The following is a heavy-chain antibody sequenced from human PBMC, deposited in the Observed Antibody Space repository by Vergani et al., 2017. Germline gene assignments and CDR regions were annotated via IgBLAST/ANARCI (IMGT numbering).Heavy chain of an antibody. Sequence: QVQLVQSGAEVKKLGASVKVSCNASGYTFTSYGISWVRQAPGQGLEWGGWISAYNGKTNYDQKLQGRVTITTDTSTNTAYMELRRLRSDDTAVYYCARDGYSSIWYYWGQGTLVTVSS. V-gene: IGHV1-18*01. CDR3: ARDGYSSIWYY. CDR2: ISAYNGKT. J-gene: IGHJ4*02. CDR1: GYTFTSYG. D-gene: IGHD6-13*01.